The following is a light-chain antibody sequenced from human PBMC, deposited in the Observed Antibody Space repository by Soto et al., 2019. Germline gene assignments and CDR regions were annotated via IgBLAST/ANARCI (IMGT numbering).Light chain of an antibody. Sequence: ETVMTQSPATLSVSPGERATLSWKARKSSSSNLAWYQQKPGQAPRLLIYGASTRATGIPDRFSGSGSGTDFTLTISRLEPEDFAVYHCQQYGSSPLTFGQGTRLEIK. CDR2: GAS. J-gene: IGKJ5*01. V-gene: IGKV3-20*01. CDR3: QQYGSSPLT. CDR1: KSSSSN.